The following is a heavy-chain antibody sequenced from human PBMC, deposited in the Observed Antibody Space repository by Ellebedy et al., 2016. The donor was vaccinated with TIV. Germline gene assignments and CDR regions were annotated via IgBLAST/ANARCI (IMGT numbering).Heavy chain of an antibody. V-gene: IGHV3-11*04. Sequence: GESLKISCAASGFIFSDSYMSWIRQAPGKGLECVAYLSSSGGTKYYADSVQGRFTISRDNALNSLDLQINSLTAEDTAVYYCTREYGAVSYSWFNSWGQGTLVTVSS. CDR3: TREYGAVSYSWFNS. CDR2: LSSSGGTK. J-gene: IGHJ5*01. D-gene: IGHD3-10*01. CDR1: GFIFSDSY.